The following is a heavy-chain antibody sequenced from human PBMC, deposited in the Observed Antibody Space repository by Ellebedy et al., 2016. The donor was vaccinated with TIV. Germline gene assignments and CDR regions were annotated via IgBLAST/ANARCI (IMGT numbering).Heavy chain of an antibody. V-gene: IGHV5-51*01. CDR3: ARLLGWYESDI. D-gene: IGHD6-19*01. J-gene: IGHJ3*02. CDR2: IYPGDSDT. CDR1: GSSFTSYW. Sequence: PGGSLRLSCKGSGSSFTSYWIGCVRQMPGKGREWMGIIYPGDSDTRYSPSFQGQVTISSDKSISTAYLQWSSRKASDTAMYYCARLLGWYESDIWGQGTMVTVSS.